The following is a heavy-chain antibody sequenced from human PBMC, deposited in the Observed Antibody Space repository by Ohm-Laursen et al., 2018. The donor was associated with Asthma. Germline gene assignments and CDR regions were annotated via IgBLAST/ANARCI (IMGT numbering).Heavy chain of an antibody. V-gene: IGHV4-31*11. CDR2: TYYSGST. CDR3: ARSRMGATFYYYAMDV. CDR1: GGSISSGSYY. D-gene: IGHD1-26*01. Sequence: TLSLTWAVSGGSISSGSYYWSWIRQHPGKGLEWIGYTYYSGSTYYNPSLKSRVTISIDTSKNQFTLKLSTVTAADTAVYYCARSRMGATFYYYAMDVWGQGTTVTVSS. J-gene: IGHJ6*02.